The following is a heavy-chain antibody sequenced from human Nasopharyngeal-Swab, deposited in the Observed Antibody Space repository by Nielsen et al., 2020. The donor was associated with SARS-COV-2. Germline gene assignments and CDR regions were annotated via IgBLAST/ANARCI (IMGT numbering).Heavy chain of an antibody. Sequence: WIRQPPGKGLEWVANIKQDGSEKYYVDSVKGRFTISRDNAKNSLYLQMNSLRAEDTAVYYCARDAFPGIAAAGPDYRGQGTLVTVSS. J-gene: IGHJ4*02. CDR3: ARDAFPGIAAAGPDY. CDR2: IKQDGSEK. V-gene: IGHV3-7*01. D-gene: IGHD6-13*01.